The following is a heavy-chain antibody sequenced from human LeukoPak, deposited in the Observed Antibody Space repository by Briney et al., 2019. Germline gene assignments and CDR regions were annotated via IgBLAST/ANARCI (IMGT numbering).Heavy chain of an antibody. CDR3: ARAGWIITSGIDY. J-gene: IGHJ4*02. D-gene: IGHD3-10*01. V-gene: IGHV4-38-2*01. CDR1: GFSISRSYY. Sequence: SETLSLTCGVSGFSISRSYYWAWIRQPPGTGLEWIGTIYHIGSTYYSPSLGSRVTMSVDTSKNEFSLNLKSVTAADAAVYYCARAGWIITSGIDYWGQGALVAVSS. CDR2: IYHIGST.